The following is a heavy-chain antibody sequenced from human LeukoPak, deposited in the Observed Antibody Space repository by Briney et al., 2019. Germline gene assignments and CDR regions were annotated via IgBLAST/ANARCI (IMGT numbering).Heavy chain of an antibody. V-gene: IGHV3-64*02. Sequence: GGSLRLSCAASGFTFSSYAMHWVRQAPGKGLEYVSAISSNGGSTYYADSVKGRFTISRDNSKNTLYLQMGSLRAEDMALYYCARTGYDILTGYKNWGQGTLVTVSS. CDR3: ARTGYDILTGYKN. CDR2: ISSNGGST. D-gene: IGHD3-9*01. J-gene: IGHJ4*02. CDR1: GFTFSSYA.